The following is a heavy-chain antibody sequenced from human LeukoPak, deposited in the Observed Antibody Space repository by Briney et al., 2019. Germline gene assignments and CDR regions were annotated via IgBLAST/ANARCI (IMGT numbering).Heavy chain of an antibody. CDR3: ARETSMYGLIAAAGTGFDY. J-gene: IGHJ4*02. Sequence: GASVKVSCKASGYTFTNYAINWVRQAPGQGLEWMGWMNTNTVNPTYARGFTGRFVFSLDTSVSTAYLQISSLKAEDTAVYYCARETSMYGLIAAAGTGFDYWGQGTLVTVSS. CDR1: GYTFTNYA. V-gene: IGHV7-4-1*02. CDR2: MNTNTVNP. D-gene: IGHD6-13*01.